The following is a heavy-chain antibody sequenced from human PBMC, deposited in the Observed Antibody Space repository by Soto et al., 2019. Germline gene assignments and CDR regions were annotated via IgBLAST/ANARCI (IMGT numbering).Heavy chain of an antibody. CDR2: IWYDGSNK. Sequence: QVQLVESGGGVVQPGRSLRLSCAASGFTFSSYGMHWVRQAPGKGLEWVAVIWYDGSNKYYADSVKGRFTISRDNSKNTLYLQINSLRAEDTAVYYCARDRDVGAALPGPWGQGTLVTVSS. CDR3: ARDRDVGAALPGP. CDR1: GFTFSSYG. D-gene: IGHD6-6*01. J-gene: IGHJ5*02. V-gene: IGHV3-33*01.